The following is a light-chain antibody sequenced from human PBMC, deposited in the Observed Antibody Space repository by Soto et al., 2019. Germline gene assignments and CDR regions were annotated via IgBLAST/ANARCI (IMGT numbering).Light chain of an antibody. CDR1: YSNIGSNF. CDR3: SSWDDSLDGPV. J-gene: IGLJ3*02. V-gene: IGLV1-44*01. CDR2: SIN. Sequence: QSVLTQPPSASATPGQTVTISCSGRYSNIGSNFVSWYQRLPGMAPKLLIYSINQRPSGVPDRFSGSKSGTSASLTISGLQSEDEADYFCSSWDDSLDGPVFGGGTKLTVL.